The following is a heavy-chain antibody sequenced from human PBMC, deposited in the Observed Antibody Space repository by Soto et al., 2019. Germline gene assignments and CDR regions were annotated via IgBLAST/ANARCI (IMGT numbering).Heavy chain of an antibody. V-gene: IGHV4-34*01. Sequence: SETLSLTCAVYVGSFSGYYWNWVRQSQEKGLEWIGEINDSGYVKYNPSLKNRVTMAVDTAKNQFSVTLTSVTAADTAVYFCARGRKKRHFYNYGLDVWGQGTTVTVSS. CDR3: ARGRKKRHFYNYGLDV. CDR2: INDSGYV. CDR1: VGSFSGYY. J-gene: IGHJ6*02.